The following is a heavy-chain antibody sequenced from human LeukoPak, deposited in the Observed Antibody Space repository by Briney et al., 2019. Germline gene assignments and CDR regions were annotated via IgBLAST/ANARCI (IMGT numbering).Heavy chain of an antibody. D-gene: IGHD3-9*01. CDR3: ARQRRYFDWSPGGYFDY. CDR1: GGSISSGDYY. J-gene: IGHJ4*02. V-gene: IGHV4-30-4*01. CDR2: IYYSGST. Sequence: PSETLSLTCTVSGGSISSGDYYWSWIRQPPGKGLEWIGYIYYSGSTYYNPSLKSRVTISVDTSKNQFSLKLSSVTAADTAVYYCARQRRYFDWSPGGYFDYWGQGTLVTVSS.